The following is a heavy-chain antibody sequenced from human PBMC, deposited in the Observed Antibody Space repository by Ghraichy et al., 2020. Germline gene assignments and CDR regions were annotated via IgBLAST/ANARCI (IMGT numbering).Heavy chain of an antibody. CDR1: GGSISSYY. Sequence: XETLSLTCTVSGGSISSYYWSWIRQPPGKGLKRIGYIYYSGSTNYNPSLKSRVTISVDTSKNQFSLKLSSLTAADTAVYYCARQQTYCSSTSCYSHWFDPWGXXTLVTVSS. V-gene: IGHV4-59*08. CDR3: ARQQTYCSSTSCYSHWFDP. CDR2: IYYSGST. J-gene: IGHJ5*02. D-gene: IGHD2-2*01.